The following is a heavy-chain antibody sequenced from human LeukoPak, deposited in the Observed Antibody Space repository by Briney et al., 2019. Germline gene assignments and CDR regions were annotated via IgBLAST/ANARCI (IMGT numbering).Heavy chain of an antibody. D-gene: IGHD6-13*01. CDR2: ISYDGSNK. Sequence: GGSLRLSCAASGFTFSSYGMHWVRQAPGKGLEWVAVISYDGSNKYYADSVKGRFTISRDNSKNTLYLQMNSLRAEDTAVYYCAKDQKYSSSWRSYYYYGMDVWGQGTTVTVSS. V-gene: IGHV3-30*18. J-gene: IGHJ6*02. CDR1: GFTFSSYG. CDR3: AKDQKYSSSWRSYYYYGMDV.